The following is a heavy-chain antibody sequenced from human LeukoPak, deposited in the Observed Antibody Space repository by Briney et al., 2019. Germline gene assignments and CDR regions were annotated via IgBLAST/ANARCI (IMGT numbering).Heavy chain of an antibody. CDR3: TRRGPPATNWFDP. CDR2: MNPNSGNT. V-gene: IGHV1-8*01. CDR1: GYTFSYD. J-gene: IGHJ5*02. Sequence: ASVKVSCKASGYTFSYDINWVRQATGQGLEWMGWMNPNSGNTGYAQKFQGRVTLTTDTSTSTAYMELRSLRYDDTAVYYCTRRGPPATNWFDPWGQGTLVTVSS. D-gene: IGHD3-10*01.